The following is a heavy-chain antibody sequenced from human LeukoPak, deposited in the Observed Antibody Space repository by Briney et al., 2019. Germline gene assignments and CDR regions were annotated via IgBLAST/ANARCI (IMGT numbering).Heavy chain of an antibody. D-gene: IGHD3-16*01. V-gene: IGHV1-8*01. CDR3: VRAPPNWGFDY. CDR2: MSPNSGDT. J-gene: IGHJ4*02. CDR1: GYTFTTHD. Sequence: ASVKVSCRASGYTFTTHDINWVRQATGQGLEWLGWMSPNSGDTGYAQKFQGRVTMTSDSSISTAFMELSSLRSEDTAIYYCVRAPPNWGFDYWGQGTLVTVSS.